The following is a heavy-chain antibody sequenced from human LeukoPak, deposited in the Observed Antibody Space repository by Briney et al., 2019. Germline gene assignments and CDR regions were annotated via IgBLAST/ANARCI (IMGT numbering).Heavy chain of an antibody. J-gene: IGHJ2*01. D-gene: IGHD1-26*01. Sequence: GGSLRLSCAASGFTFNDYAMHWVRQAPGKGLEWVSLISWDGGSTYYADSVKGRFTISRDNSKNSLYLQMNSLRAEDTALYYCAKDKSSRSGSYWYFDLWGRGTLVTVSS. CDR3: AKDKSSRSGSYWYFDL. CDR2: ISWDGGST. V-gene: IGHV3-43D*03. CDR1: GFTFNDYA.